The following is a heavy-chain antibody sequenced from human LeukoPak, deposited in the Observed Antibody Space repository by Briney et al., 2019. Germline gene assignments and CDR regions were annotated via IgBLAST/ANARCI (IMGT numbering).Heavy chain of an antibody. Sequence: GGSLRLSCAASGFTVNSRYMSWVRQAPGKGLEWVSVLYSTYITYCADSVKGRFTISRDNAKNSLYLQMNSLRAEDTAVYYCARGHWGLDCWGQGTLVTVSS. D-gene: IGHD7-27*01. CDR3: ARGHWGLDC. CDR1: GFTVNSRY. J-gene: IGHJ4*02. CDR2: LYSTYIT. V-gene: IGHV3-53*01.